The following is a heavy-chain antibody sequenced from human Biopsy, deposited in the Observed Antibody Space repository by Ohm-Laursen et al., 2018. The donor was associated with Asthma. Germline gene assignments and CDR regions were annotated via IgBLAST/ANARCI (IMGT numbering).Heavy chain of an antibody. V-gene: IGHV3-23*01. CDR1: GFNVSTNG. D-gene: IGHD2-15*01. CDR3: AKDWKSRYVQYFFEY. Sequence: SLRLSCAASGFNVSTNGMSWVRQAPGKGLEWVSGISGDAQRTYYEDSVKGRFTISRDNSKNTIYLQLNSLRAEDTAVYYCAKDWKSRYVQYFFEYWGQGTLVTVSS. J-gene: IGHJ4*02. CDR2: ISGDAQRT.